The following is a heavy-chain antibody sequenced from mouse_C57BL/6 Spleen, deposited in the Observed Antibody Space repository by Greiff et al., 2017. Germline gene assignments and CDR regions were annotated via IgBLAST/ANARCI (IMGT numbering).Heavy chain of an antibody. D-gene: IGHD3-2*02. Sequence: QVQLQQPGAELVRPGTSVKLSCKASGYTFTSYWMHWVKQRPGQGLEWIGVIDPSDSYTNYNQKFKGKATLTVYTSSSTAYMQLSSLTSEDSAVYYCARGGSGYRAMDYWGQGTSVTVSS. CDR3: ARGGSGYRAMDY. CDR2: IDPSDSYT. J-gene: IGHJ4*01. CDR1: GYTFTSYW. V-gene: IGHV1-59*01.